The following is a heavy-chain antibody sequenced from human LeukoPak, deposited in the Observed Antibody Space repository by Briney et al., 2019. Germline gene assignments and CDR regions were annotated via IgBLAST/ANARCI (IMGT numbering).Heavy chain of an antibody. V-gene: IGHV3-48*02. CDR1: GFTFSSYS. CDR3: ARRSEFGVLYYMDI. D-gene: IGHD3-16*01. Sequence: GGSLRLSCVASGFTFSSYSMNWVRQAPGKGLEWVSYISGSSGTIYYADSVKGRFTISRDNAKNSLYLQMNSLRDEDTAVYYCARRSEFGVLYYMDIWGKGTTVTVSS. J-gene: IGHJ6*03. CDR2: ISGSSGTI.